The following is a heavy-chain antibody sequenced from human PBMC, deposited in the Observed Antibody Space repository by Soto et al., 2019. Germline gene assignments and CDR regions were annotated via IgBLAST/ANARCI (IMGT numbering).Heavy chain of an antibody. D-gene: IGHD3-10*01. CDR1: GGTISSGGYY. CDR2: IYYSGST. V-gene: IGHV4-31*03. CDR3: ARHGSGSYYTPDPNDY. Sequence: TLSLTCTVSGGTISSGGYYWSWIRQHPGKGLEWIGYIYYSGSTYYNPSLKSRVTISVDTSKNQFSLKLSSVTAADTAVYYCARHGSGSYYTPDPNDYWGQGTLVTVSS. J-gene: IGHJ4*02.